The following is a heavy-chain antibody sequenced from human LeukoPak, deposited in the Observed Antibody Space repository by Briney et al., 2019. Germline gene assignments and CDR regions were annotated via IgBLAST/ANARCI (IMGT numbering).Heavy chain of an antibody. J-gene: IGHJ3*02. V-gene: IGHV4-61*02. D-gene: IGHD2-15*01. CDR1: GGSINSGNYY. Sequence: SETLCLTCTVSGGSINSGNYYWSWIRQPAGKGLEWSGRIYSSGTTNYNPSLKSLVTISVDTSKNHFSLELSSVTAADTAVYYCARDVYSQGYAFDIWGQGTMVTVSS. CDR2: IYSSGTT. CDR3: ARDVYSQGYAFDI.